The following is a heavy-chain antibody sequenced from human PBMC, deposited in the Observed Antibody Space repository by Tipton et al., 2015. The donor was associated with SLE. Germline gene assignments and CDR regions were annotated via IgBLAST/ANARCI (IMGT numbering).Heavy chain of an antibody. Sequence: AGLVKPSETLSLTCAVYGGSFSSYYWGWIRQPPGKGLEWIGSIYYSGSTYYNPSLKSRVTISVDTSKNQFSLKLSSVTAADTAVYYCASTYYDFWSGNYWGQGTLVTVSS. V-gene: IGHV4-34*01. CDR1: GGSFSSYY. CDR3: ASTYYDFWSGNY. J-gene: IGHJ4*02. D-gene: IGHD3-3*01. CDR2: IYYSGST.